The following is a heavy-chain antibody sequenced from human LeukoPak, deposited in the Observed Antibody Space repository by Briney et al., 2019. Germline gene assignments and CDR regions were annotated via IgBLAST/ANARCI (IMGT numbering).Heavy chain of an antibody. J-gene: IGHJ4*02. Sequence: GGSLRLSCAASGFTFSSYAMSWVRQAPGQGLEWVSAISGSGGSTYYADSVKGRFTISRDNSKNTLYLQMNSLRAEDTAVYYGAKDVAAFPDYWGQGTLVTVSS. CDR3: AKDVAAFPDY. V-gene: IGHV3-23*01. D-gene: IGHD6-13*01. CDR1: GFTFSSYA. CDR2: ISGSGGST.